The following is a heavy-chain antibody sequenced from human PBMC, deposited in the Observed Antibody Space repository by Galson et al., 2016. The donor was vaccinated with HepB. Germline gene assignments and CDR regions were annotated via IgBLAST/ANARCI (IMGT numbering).Heavy chain of an antibody. D-gene: IGHD3-22*01. Sequence: SLRLSCAASGFTFSDHYMDWVRQAPGKGLEWVGRIKNKAKSYTTEYAASGKGRFTISRDDSKNSLYLQMNSLNTEDTAVYYCARYSTGYKVFDYWGQGTLVTVSS. V-gene: IGHV3-72*01. CDR3: ARYSTGYKVFDY. CDR1: GFTFSDHY. CDR2: IKNKAKSYTT. J-gene: IGHJ4*02.